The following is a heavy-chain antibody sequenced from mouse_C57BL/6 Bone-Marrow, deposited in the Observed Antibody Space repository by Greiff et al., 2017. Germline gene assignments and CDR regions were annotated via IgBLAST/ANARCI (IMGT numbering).Heavy chain of an antibody. D-gene: IGHD1-1*01. CDR3: AREGYGSTVDV. CDR2: IDPSDSYT. CDR1: GYTFTSYW. J-gene: IGHJ1*03. Sequence: QVQLQQPGAELVKPGASVKLSCKASGYTFTSYWMQWVKQRPGQGLEWMGEIDPSDSYTNYNQKFKGKATLTVDTSSSTAYMQLSSLTSEDSAVYYCAREGYGSTVDVWGTGTTVTVSS. V-gene: IGHV1-50*01.